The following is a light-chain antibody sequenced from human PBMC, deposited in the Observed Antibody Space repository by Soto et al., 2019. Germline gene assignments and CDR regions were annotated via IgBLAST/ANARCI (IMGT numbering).Light chain of an antibody. V-gene: IGKV3-20*01. J-gene: IGKJ2*01. CDR2: SAS. CDR3: QQYGSSSYT. CDR1: QSVSISS. Sequence: EIVLTQSPGTLSLSPGERATLSCRASQSVSISSLAWYQQKPGQAPRLLIYSASSRATGIPDRSSGSGPGTDFTLTISRLEPEDFAVYYCQQYGSSSYTFGQGTNLEIK.